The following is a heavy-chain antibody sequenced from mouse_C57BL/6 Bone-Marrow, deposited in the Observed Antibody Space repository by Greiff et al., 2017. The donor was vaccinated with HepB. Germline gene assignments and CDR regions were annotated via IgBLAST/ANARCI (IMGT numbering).Heavy chain of an antibody. CDR3: ARQRYYGKGYFDV. J-gene: IGHJ1*03. Sequence: EVKLVDSGGGLVQPGGSLKLSCAASGFTFSDYGMAWVRQAPRKGPVWVAFISNLAYSIYYADTVTGRFTISRENAKNTLYLEMSSLRSEDTAMYYCARQRYYGKGYFDVWGTGTTVTVSS. V-gene: IGHV5-15*01. D-gene: IGHD1-1*01. CDR1: GFTFSDYG. CDR2: ISNLAYSI.